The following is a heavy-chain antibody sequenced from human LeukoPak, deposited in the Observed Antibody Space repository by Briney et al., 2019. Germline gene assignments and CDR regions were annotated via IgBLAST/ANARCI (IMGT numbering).Heavy chain of an antibody. D-gene: IGHD1-26*01. J-gene: IGHJ4*02. CDR1: GFTFNTYA. CDR3: TRGESGSYHL. V-gene: IGHV3-64*01. CDR2: ITSNGDTT. Sequence: GGSLRLSCAASGFTFNTYAMHWVRQAPGKGLEYVSAITSNGDTTYYANSVKGRFTISRDNSKNTLYLQMGSLRTEDMAVYYCTRGESGSYHLWGQGPLVTVSS.